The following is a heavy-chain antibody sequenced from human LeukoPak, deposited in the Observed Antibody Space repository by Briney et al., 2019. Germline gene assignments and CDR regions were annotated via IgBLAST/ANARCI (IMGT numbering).Heavy chain of an antibody. Sequence: GESLKISCKGSGYSFSNYWIGWVRQMPGKGLEWMGIIYPGDSDTRYSPTFQGQVTISVDKSIGTAYLQWSSLKASDTAMYYCATYSTGYYHFDYWGQGTLVTVSS. V-gene: IGHV5-51*01. D-gene: IGHD6-19*01. J-gene: IGHJ4*02. CDR3: ATYSTGYYHFDY. CDR1: GYSFSNYW. CDR2: IYPGDSDT.